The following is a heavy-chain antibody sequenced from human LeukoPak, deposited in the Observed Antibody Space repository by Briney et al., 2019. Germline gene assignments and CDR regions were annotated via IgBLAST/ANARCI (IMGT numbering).Heavy chain of an antibody. V-gene: IGHV3-74*01. CDR2: INSDGSST. J-gene: IGHJ3*02. CDR1: GLTYHSYW. Sequence: GGSVRLLCAVSGLTYHSYWMLWVRHPPGKGRVCVSRINSDGSSTSYADSVKGRFTISRDSAKNTLYLQMNSLRAEDTAVYYWVRDGYSYGFMLAFDIWGLGTRVTVSS. D-gene: IGHD5-18*01. CDR3: VRDGYSYGFMLAFDI.